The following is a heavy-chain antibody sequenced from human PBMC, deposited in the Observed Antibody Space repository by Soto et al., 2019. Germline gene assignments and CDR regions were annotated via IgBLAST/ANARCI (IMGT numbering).Heavy chain of an antibody. V-gene: IGHV3-9*01. J-gene: IGHJ3*02. CDR3: VKDMSSSSWYAFDI. CDR1: GFSFDDFL. Sequence: EVQLVESGGGLLQPGRSMRLSCAASGFSFDDFLMHWVRQAPGKGLEWVSGISWNSGFTGYADSVKGRFTLSTDNAKTSLYLQMNSLRAEDTAFYYCVKDMSSSSWYAFDIWGQGTMVTVS. CDR2: ISWNSGFT. D-gene: IGHD6-13*01.